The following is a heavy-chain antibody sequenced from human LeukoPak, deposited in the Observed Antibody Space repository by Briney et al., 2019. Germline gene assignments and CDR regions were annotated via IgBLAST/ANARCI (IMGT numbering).Heavy chain of an antibody. V-gene: IGHV3-33*01. Sequence: GGSLRLSCAASGFIFSNYGMHWVRQAPGKGLEWVAVIWHDGSNKYYADSVEGRFSISRDNSKYTLYLQMDKLTAEDTAVYFCARERFRAVRVSDYWGQGTLVTVSS. J-gene: IGHJ4*02. D-gene: IGHD3-10*01. CDR3: ARERFRAVRVSDY. CDR2: IWHDGSNK. CDR1: GFIFSNYG.